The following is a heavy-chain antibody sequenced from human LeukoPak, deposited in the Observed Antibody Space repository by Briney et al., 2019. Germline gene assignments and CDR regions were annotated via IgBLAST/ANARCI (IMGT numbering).Heavy chain of an antibody. CDR3: ATHRRVYCSSTSCYTYYFDY. D-gene: IGHD2-2*02. V-gene: IGHV1-18*04. J-gene: IGHJ4*02. CDR2: ISGKDGHT. CDR1: GYTFTSYG. Sequence: ATVKVSCKASGYTFTSYGINWVRQAPGQGLEWMGWISGKDGHTKYAQKFQGRGTMTIDTSTSTAYMELRSLASDDTAVYYCATHRRVYCSSTSCYTYYFDYWGQGTLVTVSS.